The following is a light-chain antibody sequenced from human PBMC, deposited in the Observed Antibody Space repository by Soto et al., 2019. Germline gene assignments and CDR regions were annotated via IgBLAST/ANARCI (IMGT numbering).Light chain of an antibody. CDR3: QQRSNWLT. J-gene: IGKJ4*01. Sequence: EIVLTQSPATLSLSPGERATLSCRASQSVSSYLAWYQQKPGQAPRLLIYDASNRATGIPARFSGSGSGTDFTITISSLEPHDFAVSYCQQRSNWLTFGGSTKVEIK. CDR2: DAS. V-gene: IGKV3-11*01. CDR1: QSVSSY.